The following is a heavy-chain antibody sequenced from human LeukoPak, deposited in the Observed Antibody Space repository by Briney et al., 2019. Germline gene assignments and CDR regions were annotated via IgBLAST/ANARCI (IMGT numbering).Heavy chain of an antibody. V-gene: IGHV4-39*07. CDR2: IYHSGST. Sequence: SETLSLTCTVSGGSISSGGYYWSWIRQPPGKGLEWIGSIYHSGSTYYNPSLKSRVTISVDTSKNQFSLKLSSVTAADTAVYYCARDPQNVLLWFGELSYFDYWGQGTLVTVSS. CDR3: ARDPQNVLLWFGELSYFDY. J-gene: IGHJ4*02. D-gene: IGHD3-10*01. CDR1: GGSISSGGYY.